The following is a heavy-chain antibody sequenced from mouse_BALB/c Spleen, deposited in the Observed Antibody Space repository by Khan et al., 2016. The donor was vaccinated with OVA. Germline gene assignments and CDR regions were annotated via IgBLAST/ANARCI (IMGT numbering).Heavy chain of an antibody. J-gene: IGHJ4*01. V-gene: IGHV9-3-1*01. Sequence: QIQLVQSGPELKKPGETVKISCKASGYTFTNYGMNWVKQSPGKALKWMGWINTYTGEPTYADDFKGRFAFSLETSASTAYLQINNLTNEDTATXFCARPPYFSYTLDHWGQGTSVTVSS. CDR3: ARPPYFSYTLDH. D-gene: IGHD2-10*01. CDR2: INTYTGEP. CDR1: GYTFTNYG.